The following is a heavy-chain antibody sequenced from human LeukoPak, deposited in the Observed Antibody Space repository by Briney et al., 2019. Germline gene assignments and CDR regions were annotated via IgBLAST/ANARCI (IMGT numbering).Heavy chain of an antibody. Sequence: GGSLRLSCAASGFTFSSSAMSWVRQAPGKGLEWVAAISDTGRLSYCADSVNGRFTISRDNSKNTLSLQMNSLRAADTAVYYCAKGFYVSGSSNFDYWGQGTLVIVSS. CDR1: GFTFSSSA. J-gene: IGHJ4*02. D-gene: IGHD3-10*01. V-gene: IGHV3-23*01. CDR2: ISDTGRLS. CDR3: AKGFYVSGSSNFDY.